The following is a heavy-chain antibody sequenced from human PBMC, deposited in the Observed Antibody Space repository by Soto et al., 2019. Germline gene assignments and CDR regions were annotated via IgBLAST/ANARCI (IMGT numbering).Heavy chain of an antibody. CDR2: IDPSDSYT. V-gene: IGHV5-10-1*01. D-gene: IGHD5-18*01. J-gene: IGHJ4*02. CDR3: ARQAPRGYTYAKYYFEY. CDR1: GYKFTSNW. Sequence: GESLKISCQASGYKFTSNWLSWVRQVPGKGLEWVGRIDPSDSYTKYSPSFQGRVTITTDKSISTVYLQWDSLQASDTAMYYCARQAPRGYTYAKYYFEYWGQGTLVTVSS.